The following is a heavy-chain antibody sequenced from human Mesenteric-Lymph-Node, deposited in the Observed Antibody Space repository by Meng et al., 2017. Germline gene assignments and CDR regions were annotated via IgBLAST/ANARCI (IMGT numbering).Heavy chain of an antibody. CDR1: GGSISSGSYY. CDR2: IYTSGST. D-gene: IGHD5-24*01. V-gene: IGHV4-61*02. CDR3: ARGRWLQPLDY. J-gene: IGHJ4*02. Sequence: SETLSLTCTVSGGSISSGSYYWSWIRQPAGKGLEWIGRIYTSGSTNYNPSLKSRVTISVDTSKNQFSLKLSSVTAADTAVYYCARGRWLQPLDYWGQGTLVTVSS.